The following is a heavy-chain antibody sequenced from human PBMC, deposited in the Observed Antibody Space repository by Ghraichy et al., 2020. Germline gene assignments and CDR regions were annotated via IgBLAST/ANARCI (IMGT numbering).Heavy chain of an antibody. CDR3: AREPYSNYEDYYYYYGMDV. CDR1: GYTFTGYY. J-gene: IGHJ6*02. D-gene: IGHD4-11*01. CDR2: INPNSGGT. V-gene: IGHV1-2*02. Sequence: ASVKVSCTASGYTFTGYYMHWVRQAPGQGLEWMGWINPNSGGTNYAQKFQGRVTMTRDTSISTAYMELSRLRSDDTAVYYCAREPYSNYEDYYYYYGMDVWGQGTTVTVSS.